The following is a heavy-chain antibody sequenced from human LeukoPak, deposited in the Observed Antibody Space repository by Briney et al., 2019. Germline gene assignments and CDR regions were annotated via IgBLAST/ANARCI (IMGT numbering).Heavy chain of an antibody. CDR2: INPNSGGT. J-gene: IGHJ3*02. D-gene: IGHD6-19*01. V-gene: IGHV1-2*02. CDR1: GYTFTGYY. CDR3: ARGSSGLIDAFDI. Sequence: GASVKVSCKASGYTFTGYYMHWVRQAPGQGLEWMGWINPNSGGTNYAQRFQGRVTMTRDTSISTAYMELSRLRSDDTAVYYCARGSSGLIDAFDIWGQGTMVTVSS.